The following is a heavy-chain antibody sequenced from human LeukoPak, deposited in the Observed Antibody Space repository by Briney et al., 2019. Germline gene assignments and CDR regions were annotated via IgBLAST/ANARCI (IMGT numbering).Heavy chain of an antibody. CDR3: ARVDSSYYDFSIGEARY. V-gene: IGHV3-7*01. CDR2: IKQDGSDK. CDR1: GFTFSSYG. D-gene: IGHD3-3*01. Sequence: PGGSLRLSCAASGFTFSSYGMHWVRQAPGKGLEWVANIKQDGSDKYYVDSVKGRFTISRDNAKNSLYLQMNSLRVEDTAVYYCARVDSSYYDFSIGEARYWGQGTLVTVSS. J-gene: IGHJ4*02.